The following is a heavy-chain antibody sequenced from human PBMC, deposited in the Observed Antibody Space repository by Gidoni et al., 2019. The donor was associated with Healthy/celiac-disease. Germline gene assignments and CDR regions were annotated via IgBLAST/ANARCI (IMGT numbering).Heavy chain of an antibody. V-gene: IGHV3-23*01. D-gene: IGHD3-22*01. CDR3: AKDLGSSGYYGDY. CDR2: ISGSGGST. J-gene: IGHJ4*02. CDR1: GFPFSSYA. Sequence: VQLLESGGGLVQPGGSLRLYCAAPGFPFSSYAMSWVRQAPGKGLEWVSAISGSGGSTYYADSVKGRFTISRDNSKNTLYLQMNSLRAEDTAVYYCAKDLGSSGYYGDYWGQGTLVTVSS.